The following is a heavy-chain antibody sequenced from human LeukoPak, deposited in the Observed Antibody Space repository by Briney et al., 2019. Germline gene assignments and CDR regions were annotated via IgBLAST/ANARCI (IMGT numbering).Heavy chain of an antibody. CDR3: ARSKDILTGYCFDY. CDR1: GFTFSSYS. CDR2: ISSSSSTI. J-gene: IGHJ4*02. D-gene: IGHD3-9*01. V-gene: IGHV3-48*04. Sequence: GGSLRLSCAASGFTFSSYSMNWVRQAPGKGLEWVSYISSSSSTIYYADSVKGRFTISRDNAKNSLYLQMNSLRAEDTAVYYCARSKDILTGYCFDYWGQGTLVTVSS.